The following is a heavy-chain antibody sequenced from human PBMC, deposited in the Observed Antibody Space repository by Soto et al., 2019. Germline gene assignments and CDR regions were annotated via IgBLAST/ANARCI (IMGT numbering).Heavy chain of an antibody. CDR3: AEGAASAWFTGAAHYFDY. Sequence: EVQLLESGGGLVQPGGSLRLSCAASGFTFNTYAMSWVRQAPGMGLEWVSFVSGGSTYIYYADSVKGRFTISRDNSKNTLYLQLNTLRVEDTAVYYCAEGAASAWFTGAAHYFDYWGQGSLVTVSS. D-gene: IGHD2-15*01. V-gene: IGHV3-23*01. CDR2: VSGGSTYI. J-gene: IGHJ4*02. CDR1: GFTFNTYA.